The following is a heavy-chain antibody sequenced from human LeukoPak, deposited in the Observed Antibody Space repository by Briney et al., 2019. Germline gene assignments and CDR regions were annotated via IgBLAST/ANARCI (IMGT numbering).Heavy chain of an antibody. CDR2: ITRENWI. V-gene: IGHV3-11*01. J-gene: IGHJ4*02. Sequence: PGGSLRLSCAASGFSVSEYYVTWVRQAPGKGLEWISYITRENWIYYSDSVKGRFTISRDHAKNSVYLEMNSLRADDTAVYYCARGLHLDSSGSLYYWSQGTLVTVSS. D-gene: IGHD3-22*01. CDR3: ARGLHLDSSGSLYY. CDR1: GFSVSEYY.